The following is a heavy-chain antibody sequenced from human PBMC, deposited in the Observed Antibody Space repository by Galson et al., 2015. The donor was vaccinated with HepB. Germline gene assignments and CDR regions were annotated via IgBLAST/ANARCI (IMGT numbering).Heavy chain of an antibody. CDR1: GFTFNNYT. V-gene: IGHV3-64D*06. CDR3: VKETHRSYADY. J-gene: IGHJ4*02. CDR2: ISSNGGSA. Sequence: SLRLSCAVSGFTFNNYTMHWVRQAPGKGLEYVSAISSNGGSAYYADSVKGRFTISRDNSKNTLYLQMSSLRTEYMAVYYCVKETHRSYADYWGQGTLVTVSS. D-gene: IGHD2-2*01.